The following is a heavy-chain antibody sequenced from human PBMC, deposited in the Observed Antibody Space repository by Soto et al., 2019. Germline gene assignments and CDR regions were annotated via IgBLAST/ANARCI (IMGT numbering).Heavy chain of an antibody. J-gene: IGHJ5*02. CDR3: TTDKEQQLVYVGGGNWFDP. D-gene: IGHD6-13*01. CDR2: IKSKTDGGTT. V-gene: IGHV3-15*07. CDR1: GFTFSNAW. Sequence: GESLKISCAASGFTFSNAWMNWVRQAPGKGLEWVGRIKSKTDGGTTDYAAPVKGRFTISRDDSKNTLYLQMNSLKTEDTAVYYCTTDKEQQLVYVGGGNWFDPWGQGTLVTVSS.